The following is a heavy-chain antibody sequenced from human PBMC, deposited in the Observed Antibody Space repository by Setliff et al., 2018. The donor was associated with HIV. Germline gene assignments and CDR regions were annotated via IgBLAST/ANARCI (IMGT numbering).Heavy chain of an antibody. CDR3: ARNLGVAALGDDGQVDHYYYYMDV. CDR1: GFTFSDFW. D-gene: IGHD4-17*01. V-gene: IGHV3-7*01. Sequence: AASGFTFSDFWMPWVRQAPGKGLEWVASVSPDGSRNYCVASVKGRCTASRDNAKTSLYLQMSSLRAEDTAVYFCARNLGVAALGDDGQVDHYYYYMDVWGKGTTVTVSS. CDR2: VSPDGSRN. J-gene: IGHJ6*03.